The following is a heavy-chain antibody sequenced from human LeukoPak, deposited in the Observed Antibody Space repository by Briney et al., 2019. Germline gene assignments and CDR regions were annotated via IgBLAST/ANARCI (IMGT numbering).Heavy chain of an antibody. CDR1: SASISSNH. Sequence: PSETLSLTCPVSSASISSNHRTWIRQPPGEGLGYVGYAFYGGSTNYIAALKSRVTISVDASKNQFSLKLSSVTPAGTAVYYWASGISAQAGGFLYYYFIDVWAKGTTVTASA. D-gene: IGHD5-12*01. V-gene: IGHV4-59*01. CDR3: ASGISAQAGGFLYYYFIDV. J-gene: IGHJ6*04. CDR2: AFYGGST.